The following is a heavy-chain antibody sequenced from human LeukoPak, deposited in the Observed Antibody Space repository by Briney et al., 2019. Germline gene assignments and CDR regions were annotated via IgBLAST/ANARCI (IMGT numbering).Heavy chain of an antibody. V-gene: IGHV5-51*01. J-gene: IGHJ3*02. Sequence: GESLQISCKGSGYSFTSYWIGWVRQMPGKGLEGMGIIYPGDSATRYSPSFQGQVTISADKSISTAYLQWSSLKASDTAMYYCSRPSGDSSGWYIAFDIWGQGTMVTVSS. CDR3: SRPSGDSSGWYIAFDI. CDR2: IYPGDSAT. D-gene: IGHD6-19*01. CDR1: GYSFTSYW.